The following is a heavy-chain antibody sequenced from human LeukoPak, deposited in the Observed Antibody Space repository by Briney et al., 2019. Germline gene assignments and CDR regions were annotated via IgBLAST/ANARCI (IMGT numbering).Heavy chain of an antibody. CDR3: ARPAAPGFQNYYFDY. CDR1: GFSFSEHG. V-gene: IGHV1-46*01. J-gene: IGHJ4*02. D-gene: IGHD6-13*01. CDR2: INPSGTST. Sequence: GGSLRLSCAASGFSFSEHGMHWVRQAPGQGLEWMGIINPSGTSTFYAQEFQDRVTMTRDTSTNTVYMELSSLRSEDTAVYYCARPAAPGFQNYYFDYWGQGTLVTVSS.